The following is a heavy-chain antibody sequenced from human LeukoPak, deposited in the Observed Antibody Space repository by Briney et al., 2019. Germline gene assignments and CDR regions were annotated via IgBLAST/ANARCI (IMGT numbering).Heavy chain of an antibody. D-gene: IGHD5-18*01. V-gene: IGHV1-2*02. J-gene: IGHJ5*02. CDR2: INPNSGGT. CDR3: ARDTAMVTYWFDP. CDR1: GYTFTGYY. Sequence: ASVKVSCKASGYTFTGYYMHWVRQAPGQGLEWMGWINPNSGGTNYAQKFQGRVTTTRDTSISTAYMGLSRLRSDDTAVYYCARDTAMVTYWFDPWGQGTLVTVSS.